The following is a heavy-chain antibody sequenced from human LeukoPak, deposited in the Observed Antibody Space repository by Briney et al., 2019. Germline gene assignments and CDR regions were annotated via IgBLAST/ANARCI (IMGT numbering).Heavy chain of an antibody. J-gene: IGHJ4*02. Sequence: PGGSLRLSCAASGFTFSSYAMSWVRQAPGKGLEWVSAISRSGGSTYYADSVKGRFTISRDNSKNTLYLQMNSLRAEDTAVYYCARDSCSSTSCYTFDYWGQGTLVTVSS. CDR3: ARDSCSSTSCYTFDY. CDR2: ISRSGGST. CDR1: GFTFSSYA. V-gene: IGHV3-23*01. D-gene: IGHD2-2*02.